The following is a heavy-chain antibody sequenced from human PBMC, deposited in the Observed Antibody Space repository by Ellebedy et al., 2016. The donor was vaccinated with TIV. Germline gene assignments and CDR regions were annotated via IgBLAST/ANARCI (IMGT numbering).Heavy chain of an antibody. CDR3: AREWEAGYSSGWSHPSFDY. Sequence: GGSLRLSXAASGFTFSSYDMHWVRQATGKGLEWVSAIGTAGDTYYPGSVKGRFTISRENAKNSLYLQMNSLRAGDTAVYYCAREWEAGYSSGWSHPSFDYWGQGTLVTVSS. CDR1: GFTFSSYD. CDR2: IGTAGDT. D-gene: IGHD6-19*01. J-gene: IGHJ4*02. V-gene: IGHV3-13*04.